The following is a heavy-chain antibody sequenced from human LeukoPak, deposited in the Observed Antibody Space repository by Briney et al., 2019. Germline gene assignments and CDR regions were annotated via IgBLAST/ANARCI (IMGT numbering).Heavy chain of an antibody. D-gene: IGHD3-10*01. CDR2: IYYSGST. CDR3: ARGGFGDYYFDY. CDR1: GGSISSGGYY. V-gene: IGHV4-31*03. J-gene: IGHJ4*02. Sequence: SQTLSLTCTVSGGSISSGGYYWSWIRQHPGKGLEWIGYIYYSGSTYYNPSLKSRVTISVDTSKNQFSLKLSSVTAADTAVYYCARGGFGDYYFDYWGQGTPVTVSS.